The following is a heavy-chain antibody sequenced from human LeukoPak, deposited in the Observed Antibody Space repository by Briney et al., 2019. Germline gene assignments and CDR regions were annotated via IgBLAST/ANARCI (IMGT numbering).Heavy chain of an antibody. CDR2: IYHSGST. Sequence: SETLPLTCTVSGGSISSGGYYWSWIRQPPGKGLEWIGYIYHSGSTYYNPSLKSRVTISADMSKNQFSLKLTSVTGADTAVYYCAGERGEEYSSGWYKRNYFDNWGQGIRVTVSS. CDR1: GGSISSGGYY. V-gene: IGHV4-30-2*01. J-gene: IGHJ4*02. D-gene: IGHD6-19*01. CDR3: AGERGEEYSSGWYKRNYFDN.